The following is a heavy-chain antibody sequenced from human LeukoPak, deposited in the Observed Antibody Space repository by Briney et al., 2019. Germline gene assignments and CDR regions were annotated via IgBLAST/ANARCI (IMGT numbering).Heavy chain of an antibody. CDR3: ARPQRSASAPTPINA. CDR2: INHSGST. D-gene: IGHD3-3*01. Sequence: PSETLSLTCTVSGGSISSNSYYWSWIRQPAGKGLEWIGEINHSGSTNYNPSLKSRVTISVDTSKNQFSLKLSSVTAADTAVYYCARPQRSASAPTPINA. J-gene: IGHJ3*01. V-gene: IGHV4-61*10. CDR1: GGSISSNSYY.